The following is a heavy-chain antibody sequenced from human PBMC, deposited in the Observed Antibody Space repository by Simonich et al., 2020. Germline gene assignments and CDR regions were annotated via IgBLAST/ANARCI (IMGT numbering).Heavy chain of an antibody. J-gene: IGHJ4*02. V-gene: IGHV3-23*01. CDR2: CRGSGGST. CDR3: AKRSGVSITGTFDY. CDR1: GFTFSSYA. D-gene: IGHD1-7*01. Sequence: EVQLLESGGGLVQPGGSLRLSCAASGFTFSSYAMSWVRQAPGRGLGWVYVCRGSGGSTYSADSVKGRFTISRDNAKNTLYLQMNSLRAEDTAVYYCAKRSGVSITGTFDYWGQGTLVTVSS.